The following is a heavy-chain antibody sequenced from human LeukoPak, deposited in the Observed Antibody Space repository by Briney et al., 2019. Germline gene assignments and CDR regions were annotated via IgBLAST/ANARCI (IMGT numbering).Heavy chain of an antibody. D-gene: IGHD3-10*01. Sequence: GGSLRLSCAVSGITLSNYAMTWVRQAPGKGLEWVAGISDTGGRTNYADSVKGRFTISRDNPKNTLYLQMHSLRAEDTAVYFCAKRGVVIRVLLVGFHKEAYYFDSWGQGALVTVSS. CDR3: AKRGVVIRVLLVGFHKEAYYFDS. V-gene: IGHV3-23*01. CDR2: ISDTGGRT. CDR1: GITLSNYA. J-gene: IGHJ4*02.